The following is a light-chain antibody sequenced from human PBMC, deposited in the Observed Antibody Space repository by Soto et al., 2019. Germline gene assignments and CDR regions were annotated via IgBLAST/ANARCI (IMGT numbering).Light chain of an antibody. V-gene: IGKV1-5*03. CDR1: QSISTW. CDR3: QQYNSYSPLT. J-gene: IGKJ4*01. CDR2: KAS. Sequence: DIQMTQSRSTLPASVGDRVTITCLANQSISTWLAWYQQKPGKAPNLLIYKASRLETGVPSRFSGSGSGTEFTLTISFLQPDDFATYYCQQYNSYSPLTFGGGTKVDIK.